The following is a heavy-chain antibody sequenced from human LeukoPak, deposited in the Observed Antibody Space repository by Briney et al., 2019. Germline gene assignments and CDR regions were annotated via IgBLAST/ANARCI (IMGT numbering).Heavy chain of an antibody. Sequence: PSETLSLTCTVSGGSISSSSYYWGWIRQPPGKGLEWIGSICYSGSTYYNPSLKSRVTISVDTSKNQFSLKLSSVTAADTAVYYCARHQRPLYYYDSSGHIPNAFDIWGQGTMVTVSS. CDR3: ARHQRPLYYYDSSGHIPNAFDI. J-gene: IGHJ3*02. D-gene: IGHD3-22*01. V-gene: IGHV4-39*01. CDR1: GGSISSSSYY. CDR2: ICYSGST.